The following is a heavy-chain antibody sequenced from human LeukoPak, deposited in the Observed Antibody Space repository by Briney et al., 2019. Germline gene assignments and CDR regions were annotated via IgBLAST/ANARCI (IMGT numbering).Heavy chain of an antibody. Sequence: SETLSLTCTVSGGSISSYYWSWIRQPPGKGLEWIGYIHHSGSTNYKPSLKSRVTISVDTSKNQFSLKLTSVTAADTAVYYCARGAVSGTPAFDVWGQGTMVTVSS. D-gene: IGHD1-14*01. CDR2: IHHSGST. J-gene: IGHJ3*01. CDR3: ARGAVSGTPAFDV. CDR1: GGSISSYY. V-gene: IGHV4-59*01.